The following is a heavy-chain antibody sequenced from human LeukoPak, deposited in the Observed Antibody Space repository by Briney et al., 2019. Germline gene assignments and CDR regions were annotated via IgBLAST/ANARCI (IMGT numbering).Heavy chain of an antibody. CDR2: IYYSGST. D-gene: IGHD2-15*01. V-gene: IGHV4-59*01. CDR3: ARGGGYCRGGSCYHFDY. Sequence: SETLSLTCTVSGGSISSYYWSWIRQPPGKGLEWIGYIYYSGSTNYNPSLKSRVTISVDTSENQFSLKLTSVTAADTAVYYCARGGGYCRGGSCYHFDYWGQGTLVTVSS. J-gene: IGHJ4*02. CDR1: GGSISSYY.